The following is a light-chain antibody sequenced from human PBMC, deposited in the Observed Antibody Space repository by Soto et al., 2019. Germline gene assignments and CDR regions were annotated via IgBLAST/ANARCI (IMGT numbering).Light chain of an antibody. J-gene: IGLJ2*01. CDR3: LVYYRTFVV. V-gene: IGLV7-43*01. CDR1: TGTVTTAYY. Sequence: QTVVTQEPSLTVSPGGTVTLTCSSNTGTVTTAYYPNWFQQKPGQAPRALIYSTSNRHSWTPARFSGSLLGAKAALTISDVQPEDEAEYFCLVYYRTFVVFGGGTKLTVL. CDR2: STS.